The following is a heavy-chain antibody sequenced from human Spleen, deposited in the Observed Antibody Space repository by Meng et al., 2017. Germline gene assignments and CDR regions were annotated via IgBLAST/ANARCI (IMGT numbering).Heavy chain of an antibody. CDR3: ARDSSGWYFLDY. CDR1: GFTFSSYS. J-gene: IGHJ4*02. V-gene: IGHV3-21*01. D-gene: IGHD6-19*01. Sequence: GESLKISCAASGFTFSSYSMNWVRQAPGKGLEWVSSISSSSSYIYYADSVKGRFTISRDNAKNSLYLQMNSLRAEDTAVYYCARDSSGWYFLDYWGQGTLVTVSS. CDR2: ISSSSSYI.